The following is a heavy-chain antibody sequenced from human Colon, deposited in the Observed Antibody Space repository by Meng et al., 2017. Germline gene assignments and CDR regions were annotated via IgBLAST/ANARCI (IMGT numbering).Heavy chain of an antibody. V-gene: IGHV4-61*01. CDR2: IYYSGTT. D-gene: IGHD3-16*02. CDR3: ARGMTNGITFGGVIVN. CDR1: GSSVRSGSYR. Sequence: PASVRRLVEPSATLYLPCTYSGSSVRSGSYRWSWLRPPPGHGLELIGYIYYSGTTNYNPSLKSRVTIAEYTYKTQFSLKLSSVIAADTAVYYCARGMTNGITFGGVIVNWGQGTLVTVFS. J-gene: IGHJ4*02.